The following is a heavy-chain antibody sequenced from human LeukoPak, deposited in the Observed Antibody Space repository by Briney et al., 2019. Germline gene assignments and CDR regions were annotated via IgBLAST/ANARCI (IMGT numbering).Heavy chain of an antibody. CDR3: ASFYCSGGSCYQYYYYYYMDV. CDR1: GGSISSRSYY. D-gene: IGHD2-15*01. CDR2: IYYSGSA. V-gene: IGHV4-39*01. J-gene: IGHJ6*03. Sequence: SETLSLTCTVSGGSISSRSYYWGWIRQPPGKGLEWIGIIYYSGSAYSNPSLRSRVTISVDTSKNQFSLKLSSVTAADTAVYYCASFYCSGGSCYQYYYYYYMDVWGKGTTVTISS.